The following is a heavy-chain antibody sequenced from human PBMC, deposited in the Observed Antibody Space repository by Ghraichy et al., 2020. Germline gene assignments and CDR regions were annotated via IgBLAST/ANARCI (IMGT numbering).Heavy chain of an antibody. CDR2: IYHSGST. J-gene: IGHJ4*02. V-gene: IGHV4-4*02. CDR3: AREPLRGNQIAAAGTRRVGYYFDY. D-gene: IGHD6-13*01. CDR1: GGSISSSNW. Sequence: SETLSLTCAVSGGSISSSNWWSWVRQPPGKGLEWIGEIYHSGSTNYNPSLKSRVTISVDKSKNQFSLKLSSVTAADTAVYYCAREPLRGNQIAAAGTRRVGYYFDYWGQGTLVTVSS.